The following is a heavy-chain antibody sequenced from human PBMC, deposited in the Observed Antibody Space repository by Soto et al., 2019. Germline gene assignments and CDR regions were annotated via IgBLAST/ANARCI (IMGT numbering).Heavy chain of an antibody. CDR1: GGSISGHS. CDR2: MNYGGST. Sequence: SETLSLTYTVSGGSISGHSWSWIRQSPGKGLEWIGYMNYGGSTNYNPSLKSRVTISLDTSENQFSLKLTSVTAADTAVYYCARRVESWLTGAYYFDYWGQGTLVTVSS. D-gene: IGHD7-27*01. V-gene: IGHV4-59*08. J-gene: IGHJ4*02. CDR3: ARRVESWLTGAYYFDY.